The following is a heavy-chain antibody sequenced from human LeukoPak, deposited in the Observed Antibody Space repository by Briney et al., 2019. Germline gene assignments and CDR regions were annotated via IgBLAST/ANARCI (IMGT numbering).Heavy chain of an antibody. CDR1: GGTFSSYA. D-gene: IGHD3-22*01. V-gene: IGHV1-69*05. J-gene: IGHJ4*02. CDR3: ARNRGGFYDSSGYYYFDY. CDR2: IIPIFGTE. Sequence: GASVKVSCKASGGTFSSYAISWVRQAPGQGLEWMGRIIPIFGTENYAQKFQGRVTITTDESTSTAYMELSSLRSEDTAVYYCARNRGGFYDSSGYYYFDYWGQGTLVTVSS.